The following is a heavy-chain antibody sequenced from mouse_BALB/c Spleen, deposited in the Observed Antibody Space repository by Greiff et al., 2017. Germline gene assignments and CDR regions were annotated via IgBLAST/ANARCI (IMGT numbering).Heavy chain of an antibody. D-gene: IGHD2-14*01. V-gene: IGHV14-3*02. CDR3: ARNYRYDGAWFAY. Sequence: VQLKQSGAELVKPGASVKLSCTASGFNIKDTYMHWVKQRPEQGLEWIGRIDPANGNTKYDPKFQGKATITADTSSNTAYLQLSSLTSEDTAVYYCARNYRYDGAWFAYWGQGTLVTVSA. CDR1: GFNIKDTY. J-gene: IGHJ3*01. CDR2: IDPANGNT.